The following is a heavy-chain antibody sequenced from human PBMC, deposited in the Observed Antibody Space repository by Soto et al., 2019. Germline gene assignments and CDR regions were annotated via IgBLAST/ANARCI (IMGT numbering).Heavy chain of an antibody. CDR1: GGSISSGGYY. CDR3: ERDAWELHDYYFGMDV. J-gene: IGHJ6*02. D-gene: IGHD1-26*01. Sequence: QVQLQESGPGLVKPSQTLSLTCTVSGGSISSGGYYCSWFRQHPGKGLERIGYIYYSGSTYYNPSFKRRVNISVHRSKNEFSLNLSSVHAPETAVYYCERDAWELHDYYFGMDVWGQGTTVTVSS. V-gene: IGHV4-31*03. CDR2: IYYSGST.